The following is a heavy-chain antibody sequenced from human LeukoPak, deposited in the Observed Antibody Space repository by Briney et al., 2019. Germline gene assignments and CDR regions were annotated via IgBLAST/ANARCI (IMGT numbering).Heavy chain of an antibody. CDR3: ARDSLYDFWSGIREFDP. V-gene: IGHV1-18*01. D-gene: IGHD3-3*01. CDR1: GYTFTSYG. CDR2: ISAYNGNT. J-gene: IGHJ5*02. Sequence: ASVKVSCKASGYTFTSYGISWVRQAPGQGLEWMGWISAYNGNTNYAQKLQGRVTMTTDTSTSTAYMELRSLRSDDTAVYYCARDSLYDFWSGIREFDPWGQGTLVTVSS.